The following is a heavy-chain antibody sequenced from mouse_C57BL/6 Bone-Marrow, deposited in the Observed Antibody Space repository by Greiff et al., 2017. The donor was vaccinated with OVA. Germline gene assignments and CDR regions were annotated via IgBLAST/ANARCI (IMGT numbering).Heavy chain of an antibody. J-gene: IGHJ2*01. D-gene: IGHD1-1*01. V-gene: IGHV5-6*01. CDR1: GFTFSSYG. Sequence: EVMLVESGGDLVKPGGSLKLSCAASGFTFSSYGMSWVRQTPDKRLEWVATISSGGSYTYYPDSVKGRFTISRDNAKNTLYLQMSSLKSEDTAMYYCARLYYYGSSYYFDYWGQGTTLTVSS. CDR2: ISSGGSYT. CDR3: ARLYYYGSSYYFDY.